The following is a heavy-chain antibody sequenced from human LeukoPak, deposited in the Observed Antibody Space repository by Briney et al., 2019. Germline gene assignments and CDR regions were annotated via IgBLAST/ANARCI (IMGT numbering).Heavy chain of an antibody. CDR2: IIPIFGTA. CDR3: ARGESSQWEPGY. V-gene: IGHV1-69*13. J-gene: IGHJ4*02. D-gene: IGHD1-26*01. Sequence: GASVKVSFKASGYTFTGYYMHWVRQAPGQGLEWMGGIIPIFGTANYAQKFQGRVTITADESTSTAYMELSSLRSEDTAVYYCARGESSQWEPGYWGQGTLVTVSS. CDR1: GYTFTGYY.